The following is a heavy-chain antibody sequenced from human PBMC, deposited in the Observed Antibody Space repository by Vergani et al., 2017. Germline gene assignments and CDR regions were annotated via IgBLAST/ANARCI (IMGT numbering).Heavy chain of an antibody. V-gene: IGHV3-23*01. CDR3: ARLSSSSSWPSHFDY. Sequence: EVQLLESGGGLVQPGGSLRLSCAASGFTFSSYAMSWVRQAPGKGLEWVSAISGSGGSTYYADSVKGRFTISRDNAKNSLYLQMNSLRAEDTAVYYCARLSSSSSWPSHFDYWGQGTLVTVSS. J-gene: IGHJ4*02. CDR1: GFTFSSYA. D-gene: IGHD6-13*01. CDR2: ISGSGGST.